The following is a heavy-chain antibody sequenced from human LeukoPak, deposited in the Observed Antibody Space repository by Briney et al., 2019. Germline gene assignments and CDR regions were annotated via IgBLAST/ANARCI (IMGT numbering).Heavy chain of an antibody. V-gene: IGHV3-30*03. J-gene: IGHJ4*02. CDR3: ATLYGDYPDY. CDR1: VFPFSSYG. D-gene: IGHD4-17*01. Sequence: GGSLRLSCGASVFPFSSYGMHWVRQSPGKGLEWVAVISYDGSEKFYADSVKGRFTISRDNSKNTLNLQMNSLRAEDTAVYYCATLYGDYPDYWGQGTLVTVSS. CDR2: ISYDGSEK.